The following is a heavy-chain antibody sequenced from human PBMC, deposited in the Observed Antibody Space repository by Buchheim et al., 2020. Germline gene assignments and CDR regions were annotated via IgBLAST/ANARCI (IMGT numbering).Heavy chain of an antibody. Sequence: QVQLVQSGAEVKKPGSSVKVSCKASGGTFSSYAISWVRQAPGQGLEWMGWISAYNGNTNYAQKLQGRVTMTTDTSTSTAYMELRSLRSDDTAVYYCARVLLVTYYYDSSGYYSFDYWGQGTL. D-gene: IGHD3-22*01. CDR1: GGTFSSYA. CDR3: ARVLLVTYYYDSSGYYSFDY. V-gene: IGHV1-18*01. J-gene: IGHJ4*02. CDR2: ISAYNGNT.